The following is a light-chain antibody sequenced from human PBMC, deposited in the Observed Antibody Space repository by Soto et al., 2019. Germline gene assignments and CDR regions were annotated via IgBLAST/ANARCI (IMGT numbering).Light chain of an antibody. CDR2: AAS. CDR1: QGISNY. J-gene: IGKJ4*02. CDR3: QQYNSAAVT. V-gene: IGKV1-27*01. Sequence: DVQDTPARSHGCSSVGGRATSTGRANQGISNYLAWYQQKPGKVHKLLIYAASTLQSGVPYRFSGSGSGTDFTLTIRSLKPEDVATYYCQQYNSAAVTIGVGTKVDIK.